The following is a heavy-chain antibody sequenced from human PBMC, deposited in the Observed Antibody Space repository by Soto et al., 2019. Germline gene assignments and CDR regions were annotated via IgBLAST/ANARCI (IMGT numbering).Heavy chain of an antibody. CDR1: GFTFRSYG. CDR2: ISNDGTNK. Sequence: QVQLVESGGGVVQPGRSLRLSCAASGFTFRSYGMHWVGQAPGRGLEWLAVISNDGTNKYLADSVKGRLTLSRDNSRNTLSLEINNLRPEDTAVYYCGKDTLDCSGGDCPLYYYYGMDVWGQGTTVTVSS. J-gene: IGHJ6*02. CDR3: GKDTLDCSGGDCPLYYYYGMDV. D-gene: IGHD2-15*01. V-gene: IGHV3-30*18.